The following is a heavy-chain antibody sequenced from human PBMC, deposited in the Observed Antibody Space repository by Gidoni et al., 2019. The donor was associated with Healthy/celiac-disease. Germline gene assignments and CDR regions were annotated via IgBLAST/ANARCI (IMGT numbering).Heavy chain of an antibody. CDR3: AKSVAHKYSSSSFYFDY. CDR2: ISVSGVST. J-gene: IGHJ4*02. D-gene: IGHD6-6*01. CDR1: GCTCSSYA. Sequence: EVQLLESGGGLVQPGGSLRLSCAASGCTCSSYAMSWVRKAPGKGLEWVSAISVSGVSTYYADSVKGRFTISRDNSKNTLYLQMNSLRAEDTAVYYCAKSVAHKYSSSSFYFDYWGQGTLVTVSS. V-gene: IGHV3-23*01.